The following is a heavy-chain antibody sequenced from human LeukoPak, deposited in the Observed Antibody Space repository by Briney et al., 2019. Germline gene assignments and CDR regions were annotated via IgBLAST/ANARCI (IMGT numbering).Heavy chain of an antibody. CDR1: GFTFSSYG. V-gene: IGHV3-30*02. J-gene: IGHJ6*03. CDR3: AKLSEIDPDIVVVPAANFDYMDV. D-gene: IGHD2-2*01. Sequence: GGSLRLSCAASGFTFSSYGMHWVRQAPGKGLEWVAFIRYDGSNKYYADSVKGRFTISRDNSKNTLYLQMNSLRAEDTAVYYCAKLSEIDPDIVVVPAANFDYMDVWGKGTTVTVSS. CDR2: IRYDGSNK.